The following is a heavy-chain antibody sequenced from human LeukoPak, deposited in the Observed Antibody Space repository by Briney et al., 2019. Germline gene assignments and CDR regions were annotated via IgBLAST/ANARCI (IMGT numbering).Heavy chain of an antibody. J-gene: IGHJ4*02. V-gene: IGHV4-59*08. CDR1: GGSINSYY. Sequence: SETLSLTCTVSGGSINSYYWSWIRQPPGKGLEWIGYIYYSGSTNYNPSPKSRVTISVDTSKNQFSLKLSSVTAADTAVYYCARQTGSGLFSLPGGQGTLVTVSS. CDR3: ARQTGSGLFSLP. CDR2: IYYSGST. D-gene: IGHD3-10*01.